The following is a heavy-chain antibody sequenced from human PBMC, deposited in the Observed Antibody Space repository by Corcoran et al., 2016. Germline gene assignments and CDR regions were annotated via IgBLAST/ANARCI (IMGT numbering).Heavy chain of an antibody. Sequence: QLQLQESGPGLVKPSETLSLTCTVSGGSISSSSYYWGWTRQPPGKGLEWIGSIYYSGSTYYNPSLKSRVTISVDTSKNQFSLKLSSVTAADPAVYYCARQGIFGPRHRHLPSWFDPWGQGTLVTVSS. D-gene: IGHD3-3*01. CDR2: IYYSGST. CDR3: ARQGIFGPRHRHLPSWFDP. J-gene: IGHJ5*02. V-gene: IGHV4-39*01. CDR1: GGSISSSSYY.